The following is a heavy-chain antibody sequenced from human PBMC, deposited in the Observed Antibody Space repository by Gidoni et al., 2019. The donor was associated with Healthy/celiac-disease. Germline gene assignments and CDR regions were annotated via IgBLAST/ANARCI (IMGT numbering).Heavy chain of an antibody. V-gene: IGHV4-39*01. CDR2: IYYSGST. Sequence: QLQLQESGPGLVKPSEPLYLTCTVSGGSISSSSYYWGWIRQPPGKGLEWIGSIYYSGSTYYNPSLKSRVTISVDTSKNQFSLKLSSVTAADTAVYYCARLISGYYYGMDVWGQGTTVTVSS. CDR3: ARLISGYYYGMDV. D-gene: IGHD1-26*01. J-gene: IGHJ6*02. CDR1: GGSISSSSYY.